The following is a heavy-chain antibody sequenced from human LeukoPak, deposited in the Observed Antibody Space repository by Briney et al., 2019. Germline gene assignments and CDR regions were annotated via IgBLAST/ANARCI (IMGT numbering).Heavy chain of an antibody. CDR1: GYTFTGYF. CDR3: AIAGGGSDAFDI. CDR2: INPNTGGT. V-gene: IGHV1-2*06. D-gene: IGHD2-15*01. J-gene: IGHJ3*02. Sequence: GASVKFSCKAFGYTFTGYFLQWVRQAPGQGLEWMGRINPNTGGTKYTQKFQGRVTMTRDTSITTAYMELNNLRSDDTAVYYCAIAGGGSDAFDIWGQGTMVTVSS.